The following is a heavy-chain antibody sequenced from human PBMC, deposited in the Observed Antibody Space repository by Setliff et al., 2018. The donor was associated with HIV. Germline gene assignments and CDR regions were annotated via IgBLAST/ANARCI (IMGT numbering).Heavy chain of an antibody. V-gene: IGHV1-69*13. J-gene: IGHJ6*03. CDR3: ATDPEMATINYYYYYMDV. D-gene: IGHD5-12*01. CDR2: IIPIFGTP. Sequence: ASVKVSCKASGGTFRGFGISWVVQAPGQGLEWMGQIIPIFGTPRYAQKFQGRVTITADESTSTVYMELSSLRSEDTAVYYCATDPEMATINYYYYYMDVWGKGTTVTVSS. CDR1: GGTFRGFG.